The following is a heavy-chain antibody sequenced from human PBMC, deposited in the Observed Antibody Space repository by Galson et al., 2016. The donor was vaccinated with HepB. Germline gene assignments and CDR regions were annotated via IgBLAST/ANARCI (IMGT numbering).Heavy chain of an antibody. D-gene: IGHD6-19*01. V-gene: IGHV3-33*01. CDR3: ARLYSSGWSHYYYGMDV. CDR2: IWYDGSNE. Sequence: SLRLSCAASGFTFRSNGMHWVRQAPGKGLEWVAVIWYDGSNENYADSVKGRFTISRDNSKNTLYLQMNSLRAEDTAVYYCARLYSSGWSHYYYGMDVWGQGTTVTVSS. CDR1: GFTFRSNG. J-gene: IGHJ6*02.